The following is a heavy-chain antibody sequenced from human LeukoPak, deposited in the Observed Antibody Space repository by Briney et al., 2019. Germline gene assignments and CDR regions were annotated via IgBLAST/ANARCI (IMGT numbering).Heavy chain of an antibody. J-gene: IGHJ2*01. V-gene: IGHV1-18*01. D-gene: IGHD2-15*01. Sequence: ASVKVSCKASGYTFTSYGISWVRQAPGQGLEWMGWISAYNGNTNSARKLQGRPTMTTDTSTTTAYMELRSLSSDDTAVYYCARDQSSSLLGYFDLWGRGTLVTVSS. CDR3: ARDQSSSLLGYFDL. CDR1: GYTFTSYG. CDR2: ISAYNGNT.